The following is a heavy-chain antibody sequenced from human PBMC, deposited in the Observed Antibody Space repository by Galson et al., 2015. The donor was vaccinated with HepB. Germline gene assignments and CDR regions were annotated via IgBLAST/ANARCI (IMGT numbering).Heavy chain of an antibody. V-gene: IGHV1-18*04. CDR1: GYTFTSYG. D-gene: IGHD2-15*01. Sequence: SVKVSCKASGYTFTSYGITWVRQAPGEGLEWMGWISSNNGSTDYAQKFQGRVTMTTDTSTSTAYMELRSLRSDDTAVYYCARDHCSGGSCYWAVGGFWGQGTLVTVSS. J-gene: IGHJ4*02. CDR3: ARDHCSGGSCYWAVGGF. CDR2: ISSNNGST.